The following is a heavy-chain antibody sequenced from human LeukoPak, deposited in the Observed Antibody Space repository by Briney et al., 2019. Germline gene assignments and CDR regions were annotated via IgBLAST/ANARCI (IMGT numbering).Heavy chain of an antibody. D-gene: IGHD6-19*01. J-gene: IGHJ4*02. CDR1: GFTFSSYE. CDR2: ISSSGSTI. CDR3: ASTARIAVAGFDY. V-gene: IGHV3-48*03. Sequence: PGGSLRLSCAASGFTFSSYEMNWVRQAPGKGLEWVSYISSSGSTIYYADSVKGRFTISRDNAKNSLYLQMNILRAEDTAVYYCASTARIAVAGFDYWGQGTLVTVSS.